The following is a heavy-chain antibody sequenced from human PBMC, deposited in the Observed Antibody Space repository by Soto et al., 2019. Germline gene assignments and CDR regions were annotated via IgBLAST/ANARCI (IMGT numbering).Heavy chain of an antibody. D-gene: IGHD3-10*01. V-gene: IGHV5-51*01. CDR2: IYPGDSDT. Sequence: PGESLKISCKGSGYSFTSYWIGWVRQMPGKGLEWMGIIYPGDSDTRYSPSFQGQVTISADKSISTAYLQWSSLKASDTAMYYCARAMVRGVISPYYYYYMDVSGKGTTVTVSS. J-gene: IGHJ6*03. CDR1: GYSFTSYW. CDR3: ARAMVRGVISPYYYYYMDV.